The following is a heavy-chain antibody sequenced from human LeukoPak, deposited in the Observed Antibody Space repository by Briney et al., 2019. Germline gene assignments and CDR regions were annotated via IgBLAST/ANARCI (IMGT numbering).Heavy chain of an antibody. CDR2: IKQDGSEK. V-gene: IGHV3-7*01. CDR1: GFTFSSYW. J-gene: IGHJ4*02. CDR3: AKDRQDYYYDSSGYFPGYFDY. D-gene: IGHD3-22*01. Sequence: GGSLRLSCAASGFTFSSYWMSWVRQAPGKGLEWVANIKQDGSEKYYVDSVKGRFTISRDNAKNSLYLQMNSLRAEDTAVYYCAKDRQDYYYDSSGYFPGYFDYWGQGTLVTVSS.